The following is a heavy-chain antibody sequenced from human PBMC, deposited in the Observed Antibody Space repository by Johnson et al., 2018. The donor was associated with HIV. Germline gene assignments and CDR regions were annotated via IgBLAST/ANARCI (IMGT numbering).Heavy chain of an antibody. J-gene: IGHJ3*02. V-gene: IGHV3-30*18. D-gene: IGHD1-26*01. CDR3: AKDLFTEREDDAFDI. Sequence: QVLLVESGGGVVQPGRSLRLSCVASGFTFSSYGMHWVRQAPGKGLEWVAVISYDGSNKYYADSVKGRFTISRDNSKNTLYLQMNSLRAEDTAVYYCAKDLFTEREDDAFDIWGQGTMVTVSS. CDR2: ISYDGSNK. CDR1: GFTFSSYG.